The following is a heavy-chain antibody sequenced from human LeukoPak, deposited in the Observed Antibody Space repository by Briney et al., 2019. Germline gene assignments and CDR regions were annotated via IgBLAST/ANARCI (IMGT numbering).Heavy chain of an antibody. D-gene: IGHD2-2*03. Sequence: GGSLRLSCAASGFTFSSYAMSWVRQAPGKGLEWASGISGSGGGTHYADSVKGRFTISRDNSKNTLDLQMNSLRAEATAVYYFAKGWIDYFASWGQGTLVPVSS. J-gene: IGHJ4*02. CDR1: GFTFSSYA. CDR3: AKGWIDYFAS. CDR2: ISGSGGGT. V-gene: IGHV3-23*01.